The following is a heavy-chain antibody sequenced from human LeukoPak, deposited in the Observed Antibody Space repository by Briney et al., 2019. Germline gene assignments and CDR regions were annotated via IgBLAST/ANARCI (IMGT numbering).Heavy chain of an antibody. CDR2: IYTSGST. CDR1: GGSISSYY. V-gene: IGHV4-4*07. Sequence: SETLSLTCTVSGGSISSYYWSWIQQPAGKGLEWIGRIYTSGSTNYNPSLKSRVTISVDKSKNQFSLKLSSVTAADTAVYYCARVRSPYYYYYMDVWGKGTTVTVSS. J-gene: IGHJ6*03. CDR3: ARVRSPYYYYYMDV.